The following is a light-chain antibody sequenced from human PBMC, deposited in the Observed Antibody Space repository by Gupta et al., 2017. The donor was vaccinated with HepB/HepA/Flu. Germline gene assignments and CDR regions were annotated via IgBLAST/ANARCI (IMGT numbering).Light chain of an antibody. CDR1: QNINSK. CDR3: QQSYRTPPIT. CDR2: GSS. V-gene: IGKV1-39*01. Sequence: DIQVTRSPFSLSASVGDRVTITCRASQNINSKLNWYQKQPGKAPKLLIYGSSSLQNGVPSRFSGGGFGTEFTLTISSLQPEDFATYYCQQSYRTPPITFGQGTRLDIK. J-gene: IGKJ5*01.